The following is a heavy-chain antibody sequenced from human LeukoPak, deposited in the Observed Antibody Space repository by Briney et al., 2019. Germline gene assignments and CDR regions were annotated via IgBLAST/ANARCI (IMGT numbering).Heavy chain of an antibody. J-gene: IGHJ4*02. V-gene: IGHV4-59*08. CDR1: GGSFSGYY. CDR3: AGHHPRNTVDF. D-gene: IGHD2/OR15-2a*01. CDR2: ISDIGSI. Sequence: PSETLSLTCAVYGGSFSGYYWSWIRQPPGKGLEWIAYISDIGSINYNPSLKSRVTISLDTSKNQFSPKLSSVTAADTAVYYCAGHHPRNTVDFWGQGTLVTVSS.